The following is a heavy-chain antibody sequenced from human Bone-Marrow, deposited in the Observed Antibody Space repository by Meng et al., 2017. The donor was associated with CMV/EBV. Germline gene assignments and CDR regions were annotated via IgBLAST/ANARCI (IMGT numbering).Heavy chain of an antibody. CDR2: ISSSGSTI. J-gene: IGHJ4*02. CDR1: GFTFSSYE. CDR3: ARDRYFGFNWNYVEFDY. D-gene: IGHD1-7*01. Sequence: GGSLRLSCAASGFTFSSYEMNWVRQAPGKGLEWVSYISSSGSTIYYADSVKGRFTISRDNAKNSLYLQMNSLRAEDTAVYYCARDRYFGFNWNYVEFDYWGQGTLVTVSS. V-gene: IGHV3-48*03.